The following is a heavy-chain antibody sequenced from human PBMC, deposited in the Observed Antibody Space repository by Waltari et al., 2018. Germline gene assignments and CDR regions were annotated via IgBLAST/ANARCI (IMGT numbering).Heavy chain of an antibody. V-gene: IGHV5-51*01. CDR2: ICPGDSDT. D-gene: IGHD3-22*01. CDR3: ARQGGYYYDSSEDAFDI. J-gene: IGHJ3*02. CDR1: GYSFPSYW. Sequence: EVQLVQSGAEVKKPGESLTISCKGSGYSFPSYWIGWVRQMHGKGLEWMGIICPGDSDTRYSPSFQGQVTSSADKSISTAYLQWSSLKASDTAMYYCARQGGYYYDSSEDAFDIWGQGTMVTVSS.